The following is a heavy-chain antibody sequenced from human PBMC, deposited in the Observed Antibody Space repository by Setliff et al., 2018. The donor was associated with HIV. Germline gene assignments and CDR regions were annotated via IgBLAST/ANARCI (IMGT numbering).Heavy chain of an antibody. J-gene: IGHJ6*02. CDR3: ARGKGVGGVIITGGLDV. CDR1: GHTFTNYD. V-gene: IGHV1-8*01. D-gene: IGHD3-10*01. CDR2: MNPNSGVS. Sequence: ASVKVSCKPPGHTFTNYDIHWMRRAPGQGLEWMGWMNPNSGVSGYALKFHDRVTMTRDTSITTLYMELSSPTSEDTAVYCCARGKGVGGVIITGGLDVWGQGTTVTVSS.